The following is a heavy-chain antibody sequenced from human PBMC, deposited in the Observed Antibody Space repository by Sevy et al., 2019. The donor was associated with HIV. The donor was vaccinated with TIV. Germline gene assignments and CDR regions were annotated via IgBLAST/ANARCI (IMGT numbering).Heavy chain of an antibody. D-gene: IGHD2-15*01. J-gene: IGHJ4*02. CDR2: ISDSSDTI. Sequence: GGYLRLSCAASGFIFSNYYMTCVRQAPGKGLEWVSYISDSSDTISYADSVKGRFTISRDNAKNALYLQMSSLRCEDTAVYYCARVRDRYCSGGRCYYGYFFDYWGQGTLVSVSS. V-gene: IGHV3-48*01. CDR1: GFIFSNYY. CDR3: ARVRDRYCSGGRCYYGYFFDY.